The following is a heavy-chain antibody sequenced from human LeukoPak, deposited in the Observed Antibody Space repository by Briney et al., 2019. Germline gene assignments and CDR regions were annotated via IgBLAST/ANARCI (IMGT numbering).Heavy chain of an antibody. CDR2: INPNSGDT. CDR3: ARGDYYGSPKVVAA. CDR1: GYTFTGYY. J-gene: IGHJ5*02. V-gene: IGHV1-2*02. D-gene: IGHD3-10*01. Sequence: ASVKVSCKSSGYTFTGYYMHWVRQAPGQGLEWIGWINPNSGDTNYAQKFQDRVTMTRDTSISTAYIELNFLRSDDTAVFYCARGDYYGSPKVVAAWGQGTLVTVSS.